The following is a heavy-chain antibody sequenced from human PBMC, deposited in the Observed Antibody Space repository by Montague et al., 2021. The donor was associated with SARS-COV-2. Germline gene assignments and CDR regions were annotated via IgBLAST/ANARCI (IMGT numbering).Heavy chain of an antibody. V-gene: IGHV4-39*01. CDR3: AGLWGSDIVLMVYAIKGWFDP. J-gene: IGHJ5*02. CDR2: IYYSGST. D-gene: IGHD2-8*01. CDR1: GGSISSSSYY. Sequence: SGTLSLTCTVSGGSISSSSYYWGWIRQPPGKGLEWIGSIYYSGSTYYNPSLKSRVTISVDTSKNQFSLKLSSVTAADTAVYYCAGLWGSDIVLMVYAIKGWFDPWGQGTLVTVSS.